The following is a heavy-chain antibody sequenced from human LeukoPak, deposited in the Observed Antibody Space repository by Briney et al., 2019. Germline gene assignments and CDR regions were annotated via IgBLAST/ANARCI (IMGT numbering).Heavy chain of an antibody. CDR1: GFTFSGYW. J-gene: IGHJ3*01. CDR2: INIDGSST. D-gene: IGHD1/OR15-1a*01. Sequence: PGGSLRLSCAASGFTFSGYWMHWVRQAPGKGLVWVSRINIDGSSTSYADSVKGRFTISRDNAKNTLYLQMNSLRAGDTAVYYCARGGMKAGNNDAFDLWGQGTMVTVYS. CDR3: ARGGMKAGNNDAFDL. V-gene: IGHV3-74*01.